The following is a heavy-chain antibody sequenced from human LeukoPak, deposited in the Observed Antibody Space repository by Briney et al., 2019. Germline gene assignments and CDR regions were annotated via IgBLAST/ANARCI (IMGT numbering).Heavy chain of an antibody. CDR2: INPSGGST. CDR3: ARGPHKRTYDRDNWFDP. J-gene: IGHJ5*02. D-gene: IGHD3-3*01. CDR1: GYTFTNYY. V-gene: IGHV1-46*01. Sequence: ASVKVSCKASGYTFTNYYMNWVRQAPGQGLEWMGLINPSGGSTNYAQKFQGRVTMTRDMSTSTVYMELSSLRSEDTAVYYCARGPHKRTYDRDNWFDPWGQGTLVTVSS.